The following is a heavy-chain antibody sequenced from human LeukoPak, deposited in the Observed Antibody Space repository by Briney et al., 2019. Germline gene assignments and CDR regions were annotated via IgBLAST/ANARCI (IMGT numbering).Heavy chain of an antibody. CDR1: GGSISSYY. D-gene: IGHD6-19*01. Sequence: PSETLSLTCTVSGGSISSYYWSWIRQPPGRGLEWIGYIYYSGSTNYNPSLKSRVTISVDTSKNQFSLKLSSVTAADTAVYYCARGVAVAGYDYWGQGTLVTVPS. V-gene: IGHV4-59*01. CDR3: ARGVAVAGYDY. J-gene: IGHJ4*02. CDR2: IYYSGST.